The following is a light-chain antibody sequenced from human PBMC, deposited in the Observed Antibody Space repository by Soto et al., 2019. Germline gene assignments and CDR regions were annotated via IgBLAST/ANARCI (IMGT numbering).Light chain of an antibody. V-gene: IGKV1-39*01. CDR2: AAY. CDR1: QSITDY. CDR3: QQSYSSPVT. J-gene: IGKJ2*01. Sequence: DIQMTQSPSSLSASIGDRVTITCRASQSITDYLNWYQQKPGKAPQLLIYAAYSLQSGVPSRFSGSGSGTDFSLTISSLQPEDSATYYCQQSYSSPVTFGQGTKVDIK.